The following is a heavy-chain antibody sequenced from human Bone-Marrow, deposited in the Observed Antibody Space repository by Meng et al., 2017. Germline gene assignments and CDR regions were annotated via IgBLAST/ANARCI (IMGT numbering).Heavy chain of an antibody. D-gene: IGHD3-22*01. V-gene: IGHV4-31*01. CDR2: IPHSGST. CDR1: GGAVCSEDVS. CDR3: ARYYYDSSGTWRTSWFDP. Sequence: VQLQRPGPRLPGPSPTPHVTSTVAGGAVCSEDVSCACTRQQQGKCREWLAYIPHSGSTIYNSSLKSLVTISLDTFQNQFSLKMNSVTAADTAVYYCARYYYDSSGTWRTSWFDPWGQGTLVTVSS. J-gene: IGHJ5*02.